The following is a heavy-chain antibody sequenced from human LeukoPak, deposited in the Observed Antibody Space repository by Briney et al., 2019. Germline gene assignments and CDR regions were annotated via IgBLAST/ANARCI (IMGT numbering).Heavy chain of an antibody. V-gene: IGHV4-34*01. CDR3: ARELSVVVPAATFDYFDY. J-gene: IGHJ4*02. CDR1: GGSFSGYY. D-gene: IGHD2-2*01. CDR2: INHSGST. Sequence: SETLSLTCAVYGGSFSGYYWSWIRQPPGKGLEWIGEINHSGSTNYNPSLKSRVTISVDTSKNQFSLKLSSVTAADTAVYYCARELSVVVPAATFDYFDYWGQGTLVAVSS.